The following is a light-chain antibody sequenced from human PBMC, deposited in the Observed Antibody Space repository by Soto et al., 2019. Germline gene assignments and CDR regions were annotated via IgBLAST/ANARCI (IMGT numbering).Light chain of an antibody. J-gene: IGLJ3*02. CDR2: EVS. CDR3: SSYRRNRDVV. V-gene: IGLV2-14*01. CDR1: SSDIGYYNY. Sequence: QSVLAQPASVSGSPGQSITISCSGTSSDIGYYNYVSWYQQHPGKAPKRVLYEVSNRPSGISNRFSGSKSGNTASLTISGLQAEDEGDYYCSSYRRNRDVVFGGGTKLTVL.